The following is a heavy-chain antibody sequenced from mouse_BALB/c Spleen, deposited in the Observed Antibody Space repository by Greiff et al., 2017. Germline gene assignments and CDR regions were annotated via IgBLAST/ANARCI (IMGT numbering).Heavy chain of an antibody. CDR1: GFTFSSFG. Sequence: EVKLMESGGGLVQPGGSRKLSCAASGFTFSSFGMHWVRQAPEKGLEWVAYISSGSSTIYYADTVKGRFTISRDNPKNTLFLQMTSIKSEDTDMYYCARGGYDYEYYDMDDWGAGTSVTVSS. CDR3: ARGGYDYEYYDMDD. J-gene: IGHJ1*01. V-gene: IGHV5-17*02. D-gene: IGHD2-4*01. CDR2: ISSGSSTI.